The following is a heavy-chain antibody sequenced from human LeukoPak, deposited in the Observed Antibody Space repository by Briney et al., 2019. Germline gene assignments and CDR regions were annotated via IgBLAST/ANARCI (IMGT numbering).Heavy chain of an antibody. CDR2: INHSGST. Sequence: SETLSLTCAVYGGSFSGYYWSWIRQPPGKGLEWIGEINHSGSTNYNPSLKSRVTISVDTSKNQFSLKLRSVTAADTAVYYCARAWYLDYWGQGTLVTVSS. CDR1: GGSFSGYY. V-gene: IGHV4-34*01. CDR3: ARAWYLDY. J-gene: IGHJ4*02.